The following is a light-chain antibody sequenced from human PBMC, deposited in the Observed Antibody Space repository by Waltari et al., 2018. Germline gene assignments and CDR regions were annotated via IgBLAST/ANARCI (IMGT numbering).Light chain of an antibody. CDR1: QSVRGY. CDR3: QHRGHWPPDAT. V-gene: IGKV3-11*01. CDR2: DTS. J-gene: IGKJ3*01. Sequence: EFVLTQSPATLSLSPGERATLSCRASQSVRGYLAWYHQKPGQAPRLLIYDTSNRATGIPARFSGSGSGTDFTLTISSLEPEDFAVYYCQHRGHWPPDATFGPGTKVDIK.